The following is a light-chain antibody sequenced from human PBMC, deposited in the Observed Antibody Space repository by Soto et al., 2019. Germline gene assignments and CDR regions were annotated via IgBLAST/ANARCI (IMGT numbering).Light chain of an antibody. Sequence: DIQMTPSPSSLSASVGDRATITCRARQSISSYLNWYQQKPGKAPKLLIYAASSLQSGVPSRFSGSGSGSDFTLTISSLQPEDFATYYCQQSYSTPQTVGQGTKVEIK. CDR2: AAS. J-gene: IGKJ1*01. CDR3: QQSYSTPQT. V-gene: IGKV1-39*01. CDR1: QSISSY.